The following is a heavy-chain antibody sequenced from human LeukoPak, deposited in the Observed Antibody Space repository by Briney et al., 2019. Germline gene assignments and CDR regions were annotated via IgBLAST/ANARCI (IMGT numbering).Heavy chain of an antibody. J-gene: IGHJ6*03. Sequence: TPSETLSLTCTVSGGSISSYYWSWIRQPPGKGLEWIGYIYYSGSTNYNPSPKSRVTISVDTSKNQFSLKLSSVTAADTAVYYCARGSTVTYYYMDVWGKGTRVTVSS. CDR1: GGSISSYY. V-gene: IGHV4-59*01. CDR2: IYYSGST. D-gene: IGHD4-17*01. CDR3: ARGSTVTYYYMDV.